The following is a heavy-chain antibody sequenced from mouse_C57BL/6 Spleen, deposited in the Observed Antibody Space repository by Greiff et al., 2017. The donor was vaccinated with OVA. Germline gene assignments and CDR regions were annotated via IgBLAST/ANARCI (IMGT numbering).Heavy chain of an antibody. CDR1: GYTFTSYW. J-gene: IGHJ2*01. V-gene: IGHV1-50*01. D-gene: IGHD1-1*01. Sequence: QVQLQQPGAELVKPGASVKLSCKASGYTFTSYWMQWVKQRPGQGLEWIGEIDPSDSYTNYNQKFKGKATLTVDTSSSTAYMQLSSLTSEDSAVYYCERHGTTVGWGQGTTLTVSS. CDR2: IDPSDSYT. CDR3: ERHGTTVG.